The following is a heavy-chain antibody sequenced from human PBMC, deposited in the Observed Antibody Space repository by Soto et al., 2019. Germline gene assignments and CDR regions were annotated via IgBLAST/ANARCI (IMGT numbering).Heavy chain of an antibody. J-gene: IGHJ6*02. CDR1: GFTFSSCT. Sequence: EVHLVEPGGGLVKPGGSLRLSCAVSGFTFSSCTMNWDRQAPGKGLEWVSSISPSSGHIYYADSVKGRFTISRDNAKNSLFLQMNSLRGEDTAVYYCSGCSGGACHKNYGMDVWGQGTTVTVSS. D-gene: IGHD2-15*01. V-gene: IGHV3-21*06. CDR2: ISPSSGHI. CDR3: SGCSGGACHKNYGMDV.